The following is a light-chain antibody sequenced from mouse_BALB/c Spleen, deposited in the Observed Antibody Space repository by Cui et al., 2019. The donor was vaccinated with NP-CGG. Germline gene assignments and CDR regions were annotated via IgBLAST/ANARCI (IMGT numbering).Light chain of an antibody. CDR1: TGAVTTSNY. CDR2: GTN. Sequence: QAVVPQESALTTSPGETVTLTCRSSTGAVTTSNYANWVQENPDHLFTGLIGGTNNRAPGVPARLSGSLIGDKAALTITGAQTEDEAIYFCALWYSNHWVFGGGTKLTVL. CDR3: ALWYSNHWV. V-gene: IGLV1*01. J-gene: IGLJ1*01.